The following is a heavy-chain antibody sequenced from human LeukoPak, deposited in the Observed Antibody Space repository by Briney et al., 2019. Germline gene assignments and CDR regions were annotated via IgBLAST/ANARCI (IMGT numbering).Heavy chain of an antibody. V-gene: IGHV3-23*01. CDR3: AKSLGSTVTTDY. CDR1: GFTFSSYA. J-gene: IGHJ4*02. Sequence: GGSLRLSCAASGFTFSSYAMSWVRQAPGKGLEWVSAISGSGGSTYYADSVKDRFTISRDNSKNTLYLQMNSLRAEDTAVYYCAKSLGSTVTTDYWGQGTLVTVSS. D-gene: IGHD4-17*01. CDR2: ISGSGGST.